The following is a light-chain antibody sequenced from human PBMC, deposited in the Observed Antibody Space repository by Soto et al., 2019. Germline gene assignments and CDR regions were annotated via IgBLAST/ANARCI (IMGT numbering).Light chain of an antibody. Sequence: SSELTQPPSLSVAPGKTARVTCGGNHIGSKSVHWYQQNPGQAPVLVVYDDSDRPSGIPERFSGSNSGNTATLTISRVEAGDEADYYCQVWDSSSVNSYVFGTGTKVIVL. CDR1: HIGSKS. J-gene: IGLJ1*01. CDR3: QVWDSSSVNSYV. V-gene: IGLV3-21*03. CDR2: DDS.